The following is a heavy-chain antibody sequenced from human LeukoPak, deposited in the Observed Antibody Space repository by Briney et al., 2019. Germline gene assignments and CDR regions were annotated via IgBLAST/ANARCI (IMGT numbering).Heavy chain of an antibody. CDR1: GFPFSNYA. Sequence: GGSLRLSCAASGFPFSNYAMTWVRQAPGKGLERVSGISDSGDRTYYADSVKGRFTISRDNSKNTLYLQTNSLRVEDTALYYCAKGLGTSGYHDYWGQGTLVTVSS. D-gene: IGHD3-22*01. CDR3: AKGLGTSGYHDY. V-gene: IGHV3-23*01. J-gene: IGHJ4*02. CDR2: ISDSGDRT.